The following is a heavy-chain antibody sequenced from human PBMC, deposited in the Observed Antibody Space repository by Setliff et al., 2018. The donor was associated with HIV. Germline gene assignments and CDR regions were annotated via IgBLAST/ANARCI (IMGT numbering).Heavy chain of an antibody. V-gene: IGHV4-38-2*01. Sequence: SETLSLTCAVSGYSISTAYYWAWIRQPPGKGLEWIGGVHHSGSTHSNPSLMSRVTISPQTSKNQFSLELTSVTAADTAVYYCARRIYGNNPYFDYWSQGTLVTVSS. CDR1: GYSISTAYY. CDR2: VHHSGST. D-gene: IGHD4-17*01. CDR3: ARRIYGNNPYFDY. J-gene: IGHJ4*02.